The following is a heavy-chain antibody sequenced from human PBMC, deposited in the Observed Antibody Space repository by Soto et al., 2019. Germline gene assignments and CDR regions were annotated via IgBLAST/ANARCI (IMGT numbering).Heavy chain of an antibody. J-gene: IGHJ4*02. CDR1: GFTFADFG. V-gene: IGHV3-9*01. CDR3: VKDSYGSGYSRPHFDY. CDR2: ISWNSGSI. Sequence: GGSLRLSCAAPGFTFADFGMHWVRQAQGKGLEWVSGISWNSGSIGYADSVKGRFTISRDNAKNSLSLQMNSLRAEDTALYYCVKDSYGSGYSRPHFDYWGQGALVTVSS. D-gene: IGHD3-3*01.